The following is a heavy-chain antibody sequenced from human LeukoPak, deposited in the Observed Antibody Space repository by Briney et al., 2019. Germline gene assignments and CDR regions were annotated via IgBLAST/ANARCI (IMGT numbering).Heavy chain of an antibody. CDR3: ARSLPPIYCSSTSCGEDY. CDR2: ISSSSSYI. D-gene: IGHD2-2*01. CDR1: GFTFSSYS. Sequence: GGSLRLSCAASGFTFSSYSMNWVRQAPGKGLEWVSSISSSSSYIYYADSVKGRFTISRDNAKNSLYLQMNSLRAEDTAVYYCARSLPPIYCSSTSCGEDYWGQGTLVTVSS. J-gene: IGHJ4*02. V-gene: IGHV3-21*01.